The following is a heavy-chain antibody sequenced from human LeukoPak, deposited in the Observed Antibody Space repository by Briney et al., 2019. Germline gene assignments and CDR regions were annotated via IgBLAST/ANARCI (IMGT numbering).Heavy chain of an antibody. Sequence: GESLKISCKGSGYSFTSYWIGWVRQMPGKGLEWMGIIYPGDSDTTYSPSFQGQVTISADKSISTAYLQWSSLKASDTAMYYCARYKHQLLTRRYYYYMDVWGKGTTVTVSS. CDR3: ARYKHQLLTRRYYYYMDV. J-gene: IGHJ6*03. V-gene: IGHV5-51*01. CDR1: GYSFTSYW. CDR2: IYPGDSDT. D-gene: IGHD2-2*01.